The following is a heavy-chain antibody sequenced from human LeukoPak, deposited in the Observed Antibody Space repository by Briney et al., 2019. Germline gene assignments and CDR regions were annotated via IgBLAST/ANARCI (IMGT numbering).Heavy chain of an antibody. Sequence: PSQTLSLTCAISGDSVSSNSAAWNWIRQSPSRGLEWLGRTYYRSKWYNDYAVSVKSRITINPDTSKNQFSLQLNSVTPEDTAVYYCARAYSGSYYNYYYYYMDVWGKGTTVTVSS. V-gene: IGHV6-1*01. D-gene: IGHD1-26*01. J-gene: IGHJ6*03. CDR2: TYYRSKWYN. CDR3: ARAYSGSYYNYYYYYMDV. CDR1: GDSVSSNSAA.